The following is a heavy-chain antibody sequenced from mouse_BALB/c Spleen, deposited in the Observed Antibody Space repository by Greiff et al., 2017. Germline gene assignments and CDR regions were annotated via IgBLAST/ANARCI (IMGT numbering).Heavy chain of an antibody. D-gene: IGHD1-1*01. CDR2: ISYSGST. CDR3: ARRDYYGSRTGFAY. Sequence: EVQLQESGPGLVKPSQSLSLTCTVTGYSITSDYAWNWIRQFPGNKLEWMGYISYSGSTSYNPSLKSRISITRDTSKNQFFLQLNSVTTEDTATYYCARRDYYGSRTGFAYWGQGTLVTVSA. CDR1: GYSITSDYA. V-gene: IGHV3-2*02. J-gene: IGHJ3*01.